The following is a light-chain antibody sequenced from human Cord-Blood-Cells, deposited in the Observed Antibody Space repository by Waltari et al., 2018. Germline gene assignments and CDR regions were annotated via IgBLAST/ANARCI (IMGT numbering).Light chain of an antibody. CDR2: DAS. V-gene: IGKV1-33*01. CDR1: QDISNY. Sequence: DIQMTQSPSSLPASVGERVTITCQASQDISNYLNWYQQKPGKAPKLLIYDASNLETGVPSRFSGSGSGTDFTFTISSLQPEDIATYYCQQYDNLLTFGGGTKVEIK. CDR3: QQYDNLLT. J-gene: IGKJ4*01.